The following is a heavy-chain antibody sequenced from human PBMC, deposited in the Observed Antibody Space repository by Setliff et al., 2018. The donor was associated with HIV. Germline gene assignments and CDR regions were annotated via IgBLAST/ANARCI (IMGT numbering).Heavy chain of an antibody. CDR3: ARSKGGSNWPFDY. J-gene: IGHJ4*01. D-gene: IGHD6-13*01. Sequence: GGSLRLSCAASGFAFSSYSMNWARQAPGKGPEWVSCISSTGYTIYYADSVKGRFTISRDNAKNTVYLQMNSLRAEDTAVYYCARSKGGSNWPFDYWGQEPWSPSPQ. CDR1: GFAFSSYS. V-gene: IGHV3-48*04. CDR2: ISSTGYTI.